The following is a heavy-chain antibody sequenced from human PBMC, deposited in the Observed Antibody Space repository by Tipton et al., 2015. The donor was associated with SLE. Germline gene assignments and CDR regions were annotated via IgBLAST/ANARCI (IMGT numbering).Heavy chain of an antibody. V-gene: IGHV4-34*01. D-gene: IGHD3-10*01. J-gene: IGHJ4*02. CDR3: ARGDGITMVQGQDYLDY. CDR2: INHSGST. Sequence: TLSLTCAVYGGSFSGYYWSWIRQPPGKGLEWIGEINHSGSTNYNPSLKSRVTLSVDTSKNQFSLKLSSVTAADTAVYYCARGDGITMVQGQDYLDYWGQGTLVTVSS. CDR1: GGSFSGYY.